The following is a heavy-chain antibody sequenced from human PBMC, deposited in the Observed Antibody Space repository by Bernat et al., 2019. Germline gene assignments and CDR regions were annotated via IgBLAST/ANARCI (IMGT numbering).Heavy chain of an antibody. D-gene: IGHD5-12*01. J-gene: IGHJ5*02. V-gene: IGHV3-53*01. CDR3: ARDLNGFSGYDFSPAS. CDR1: GFTVSSNY. Sequence: EVQLVESGGGLIQPGGSLRLSCAASGFTVSSNYMSWVRQAPGKGLEWVSVIYSGGSTYYADSVKGRFTISRDNSKNTLYLQMNSLRAEDTAVYYCARDLNGFSGYDFSPASWGQGTLVTVSS. CDR2: IYSGGST.